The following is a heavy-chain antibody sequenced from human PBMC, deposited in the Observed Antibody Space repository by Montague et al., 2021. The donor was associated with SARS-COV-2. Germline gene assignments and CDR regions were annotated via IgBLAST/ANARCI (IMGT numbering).Heavy chain of an antibody. CDR2: ISSSGSII. D-gene: IGHD5-12*01. CDR3: ARGRGYDWN. V-gene: IGHV3-48*03. CDR1: GFTFSSYE. Sequence: SLRLSCAASGFTFSSYEMNWVRQAPGKRLEWVSYISSSGSIIYYADSVKGRFTISRDNAKNSLYLQMNSLRAEDTAVYYCARGRGYDWNWGQGTLVTVSS. J-gene: IGHJ4*02.